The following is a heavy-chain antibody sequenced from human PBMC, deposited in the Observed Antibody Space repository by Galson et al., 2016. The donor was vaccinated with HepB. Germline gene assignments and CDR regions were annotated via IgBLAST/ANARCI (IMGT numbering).Heavy chain of an antibody. V-gene: IGHV3-23*01. D-gene: IGHD3-3*01. J-gene: IGHJ3*02. CDR3: AKDANFWSGYPEDAFDM. Sequence: SLRLSCAASGFAFTFYAMNWVRQTPGKGLEWVASITASGTTTHYADSVEGRFTVPRDSSKKMLFLQMNSLRVEDTAVYYCAKDANFWSGYPEDAFDMWGQGTMVTVSS. CDR2: ITASGTTT. CDR1: GFAFTFYA.